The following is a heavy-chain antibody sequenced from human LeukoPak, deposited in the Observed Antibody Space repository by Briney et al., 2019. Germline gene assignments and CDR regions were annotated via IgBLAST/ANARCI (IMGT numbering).Heavy chain of an antibody. V-gene: IGHV4-30-4*01. J-gene: IGHJ4*02. CDR3: ARFGPIVVVPAVAYYFDY. CDR2: IYYSGST. CDR1: AGSISSGDYY. Sequence: SQTLSLTCTVSAGSISSGDYYWSWIRQPPGKGLEWIGYIYYSGSTYYNPSLKSRVTISVDTSKNQFSLKLSSVTAADTAVYYCARFGPIVVVPAVAYYFDYWGQGTLVTVSS. D-gene: IGHD2-2*01.